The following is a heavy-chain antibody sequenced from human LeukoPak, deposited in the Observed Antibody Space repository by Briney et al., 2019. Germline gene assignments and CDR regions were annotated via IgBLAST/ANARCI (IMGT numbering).Heavy chain of an antibody. J-gene: IGHJ4*02. CDR2: IIPIFGTA. V-gene: IGHV1-69*05. D-gene: IGHD1-26*01. Sequence: GSSVKVSCKASGGTSSRYAISWVRQAPGQGLEWMGRIIPIFGTANYAQKFQGRVTITTDESTSTAYMELSSLGSEDTAVYYCARFDAVGALDYWGQGTLVTVSS. CDR3: ARFDAVGALDY. CDR1: GGTSSRYA.